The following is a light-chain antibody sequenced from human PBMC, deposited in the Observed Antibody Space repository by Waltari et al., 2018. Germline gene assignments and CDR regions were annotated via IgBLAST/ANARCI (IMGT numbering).Light chain of an antibody. Sequence: QSALTQPASVSGSPGQSITISCTVTSTDVGRTHLVSWYQQHPGKAPKLMIYEGSKRPSGVSNRFSGTKSGNTASLTISGLQAEDEADYYCCSYAGSSTFYVFGTGTKVTVL. CDR1: STDVGRTHL. CDR2: EGS. CDR3: CSYAGSSTFYV. V-gene: IGLV2-23*01. J-gene: IGLJ1*01.